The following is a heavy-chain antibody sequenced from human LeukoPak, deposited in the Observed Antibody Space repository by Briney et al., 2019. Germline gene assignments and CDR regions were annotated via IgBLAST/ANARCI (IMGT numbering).Heavy chain of an antibody. V-gene: IGHV1-2*02. CDR1: GYTLTDYY. D-gene: IGHD3-10*01. CDR2: INPNSGTT. J-gene: IGHJ3*02. CDR3: ARDPGGTGAFDI. Sequence: ASVKVSCKTSGYTLTDYYIHWVRRAPGQGLEWMGWINPNSGTTKNAQTFQGRVTMTRDTSISTAYMELSRLRSDDTAVYYCARDPGGTGAFDIWGQGTMVTVSS.